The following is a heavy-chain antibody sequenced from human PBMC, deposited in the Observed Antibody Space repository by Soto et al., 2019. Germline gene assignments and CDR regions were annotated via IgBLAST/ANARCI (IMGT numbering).Heavy chain of an antibody. V-gene: IGHV1-58*02. D-gene: IGHD4-17*01. Sequence: SVKVSCKASGFTFTSSAMQWVRQARGQRLEWIGWIVVGSGNTNYAQKFQERVTITRDMSTSTAYMELSSLRSEDTAVYYCASTLTTPTLGDYYGMDVWGQGTTVTSP. CDR1: GFTFTSSA. J-gene: IGHJ6*02. CDR3: ASTLTTPTLGDYYGMDV. CDR2: IVVGSGNT.